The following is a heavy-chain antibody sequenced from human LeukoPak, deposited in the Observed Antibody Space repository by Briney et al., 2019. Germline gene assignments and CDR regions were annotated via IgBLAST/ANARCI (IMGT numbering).Heavy chain of an antibody. CDR3: SKDLTTRSIGYFDY. Sequence: PGGSLRLSCAASGFTFSSYSMNWVRQAPGEGPEWVSSISGSGAEIRYADSVKGRFTISRDNSQNTLYLRMNSLRVEDTAIYYCSKDLTTRSIGYFDYWGQGTLVTVSS. J-gene: IGHJ4*02. V-gene: IGHV3-21*04. CDR2: ISGSGAEI. D-gene: IGHD1-1*01. CDR1: GFTFSSYS.